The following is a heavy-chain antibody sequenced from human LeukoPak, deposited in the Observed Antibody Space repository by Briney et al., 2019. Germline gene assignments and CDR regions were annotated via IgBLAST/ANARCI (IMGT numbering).Heavy chain of an antibody. V-gene: IGHV4-34*01. CDR1: GGSSSGYY. Sequence: SETLSLTCAVYGGSSSGYYWSWIRQPPGKGLEWIGEINHSGSTNYNPSLKSRVTISVDTSKNQFSLKLSSVTAADTAVYYCARGQDPRTIFYGMDVWGQGTTVTVSS. J-gene: IGHJ6*02. D-gene: IGHD3-9*01. CDR3: ARGQDPRTIFYGMDV. CDR2: INHSGST.